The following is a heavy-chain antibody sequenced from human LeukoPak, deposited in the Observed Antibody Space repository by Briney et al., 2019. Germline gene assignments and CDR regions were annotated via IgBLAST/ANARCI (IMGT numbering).Heavy chain of an antibody. CDR1: GFTFSSYS. D-gene: IGHD1-26*01. CDR3: ASSGSYRFDY. Sequence: GGSLRLSCAASGFTFSSYSMTWVRQAPGRGLEWVSHITASGTAMFYADSVKGRFTISRDNAKNSLYLQMNSLRDEDTAVYYCASSGSYRFDYWGQGTLVTVSS. CDR2: ITASGTAM. J-gene: IGHJ4*02. V-gene: IGHV3-48*02.